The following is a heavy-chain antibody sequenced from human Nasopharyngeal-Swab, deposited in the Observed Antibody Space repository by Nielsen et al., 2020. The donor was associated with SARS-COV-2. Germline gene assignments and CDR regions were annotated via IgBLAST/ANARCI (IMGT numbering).Heavy chain of an antibody. V-gene: IGHV4-59*13. CDR2: IYYSGST. CDR1: GGSISSYY. D-gene: IGHD6-13*01. CDR3: ARESPAAGTAFDI. Sequence: GSLRLSCTVSGGSISSYYWSWIRQPPGKGLEWIGYIYYSGSTNYNPSHKSRVTISVDTSKNQFSLKLSSVTAADTAVYYCARESPAAGTAFDIWGQGTMVTVSS. J-gene: IGHJ3*02.